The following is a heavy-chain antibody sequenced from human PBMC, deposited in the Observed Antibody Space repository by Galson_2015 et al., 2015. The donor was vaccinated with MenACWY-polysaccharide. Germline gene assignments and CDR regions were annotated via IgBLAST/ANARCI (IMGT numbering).Heavy chain of an antibody. V-gene: IGHV1-18*01. CDR2: ISAYNANT. CDR1: GYTFTSYG. Sequence: SVKVSCKASGYTFTSYGISWVRQAPGQGLEWMGWISAYNANTNYAQKLQGRVTMTTDTSTSTAYMELRSLRSDDTAVYYCARDRRGLWFGELFMEFFDYWGQGTLVTVSS. CDR3: ARDRRGLWFGELFMEFFDY. J-gene: IGHJ4*02. D-gene: IGHD3-10*01.